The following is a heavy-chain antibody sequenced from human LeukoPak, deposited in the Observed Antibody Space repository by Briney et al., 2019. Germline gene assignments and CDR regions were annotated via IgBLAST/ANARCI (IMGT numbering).Heavy chain of an antibody. CDR2: ISAYNGNT. Sequence: ASVKVSCKASGYTFTSYGISWVRQAPGQGLEWMGWISAYNGNTNYAQKLQGRVTMTTDTSTSTVYMELRSLRSDDTAVYYCARVSYLDYYDSSGYYADYWGQGTLVTVSS. CDR3: ARVSYLDYYDSSGYYADY. CDR1: GYTFTSYG. J-gene: IGHJ4*02. D-gene: IGHD3-22*01. V-gene: IGHV1-18*01.